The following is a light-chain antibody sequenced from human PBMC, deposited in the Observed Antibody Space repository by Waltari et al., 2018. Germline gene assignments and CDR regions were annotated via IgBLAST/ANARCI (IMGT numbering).Light chain of an antibody. CDR1: QSVFYNSNNKDY. CDR3: HQYYITPLT. Sequence: DIVMTQSPDSLAVSLGERATVNCNSSQSVFYNSNNKDYFAWYQQKPGQPPKLLLYWASTRVSGVPARFSGSGSGTDFTLTISSLQAEDVAVYYCHQYYITPLTFGGGTKVEIK. J-gene: IGKJ4*01. V-gene: IGKV4-1*01. CDR2: WAS.